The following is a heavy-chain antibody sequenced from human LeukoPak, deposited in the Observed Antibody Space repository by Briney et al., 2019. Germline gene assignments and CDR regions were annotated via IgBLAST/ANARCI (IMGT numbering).Heavy chain of an antibody. V-gene: IGHV4-59*01. Sequence: SETLSLTCTVSGGSISSYYWSWIRQPPGKGLEWIGYIYYSGSTNYNPPLKSRVTISVDTSKNQFSLKLSSVTAADTAVYYCARGEFYYYYYMDVWGKGTTVTVSS. CDR2: IYYSGST. CDR3: ARGEFYYYYYMDV. D-gene: IGHD3-10*01. CDR1: GGSISSYY. J-gene: IGHJ6*03.